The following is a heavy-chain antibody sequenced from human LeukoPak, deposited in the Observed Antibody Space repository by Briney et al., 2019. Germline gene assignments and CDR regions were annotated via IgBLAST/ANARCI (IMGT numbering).Heavy chain of an antibody. J-gene: IGHJ4*02. Sequence: PGGSLRLSCAASGFTFSNYAMHWVRQAPGKGLEWVAVISYDGSNKYYADSVKGRFTISRDNSKNTLYLQMNSLRAEDTAVYHCARGGIAAAGFPFDYWGQGTLVTVSS. CDR3: ARGGIAAAGFPFDY. CDR2: ISYDGSNK. D-gene: IGHD6-13*01. CDR1: GFTFSNYA. V-gene: IGHV3-30-3*01.